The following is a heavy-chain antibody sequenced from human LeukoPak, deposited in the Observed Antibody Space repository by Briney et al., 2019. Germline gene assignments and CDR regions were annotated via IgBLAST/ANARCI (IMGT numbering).Heavy chain of an antibody. V-gene: IGHV4-30-4*01. D-gene: IGHD1-26*01. Sequence: SQTLSLTCTVSGGSISSGDYYWSWIRQPPGKGLEWIGYIYYSGSTYYNPSLKSRVTISVDTSKNQFSLKLSSVTAADTAVYYCARGKRISWGELRFDYWGQGTLVTVSS. J-gene: IGHJ4*02. CDR2: IYYSGST. CDR3: ARGKRISWGELRFDY. CDR1: GGSISSGDYY.